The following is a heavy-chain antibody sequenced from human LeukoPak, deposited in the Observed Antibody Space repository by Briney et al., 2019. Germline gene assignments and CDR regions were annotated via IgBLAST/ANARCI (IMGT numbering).Heavy chain of an antibody. CDR1: GGSISSSSYY. J-gene: IGHJ4*02. D-gene: IGHD2-2*01. Sequence: SETLSLTCTVSGGSISSSSYYWGWIRQPPGKGLEWIGSIYYSGSTYYNPSVKSRVTISVDTSKNQFSLKLSSVTAADTAVYYCARHSRDYGDYWGQGTLVTVSS. CDR3: ARHSRDYGDY. CDR2: IYYSGST. V-gene: IGHV4-39*01.